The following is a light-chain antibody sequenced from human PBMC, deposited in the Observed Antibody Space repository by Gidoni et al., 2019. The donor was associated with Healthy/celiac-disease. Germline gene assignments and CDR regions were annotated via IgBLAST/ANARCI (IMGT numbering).Light chain of an antibody. Sequence: EIVLTQSPATLSLSPGERATLASRASQSVSSYLAWYQQKPGQAPRLLIDDASNRATGIPARFSGSGSGTDFTLTISSLEPEDFAVYYCQQRSNWPGFTFGPGTKVDIK. J-gene: IGKJ3*01. CDR1: QSVSSY. CDR2: DAS. V-gene: IGKV3-11*01. CDR3: QQRSNWPGFT.